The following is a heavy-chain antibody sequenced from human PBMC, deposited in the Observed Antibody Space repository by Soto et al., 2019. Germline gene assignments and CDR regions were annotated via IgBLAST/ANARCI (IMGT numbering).Heavy chain of an antibody. Sequence: QVQLVESGGGVVQPGRSLRLSCAVSGFTFSSYGMHWVRQAPGKGLEWVAHISYDGSNEHYVDSVKGRFTISRDNSKNTLYLQMNSLRAEDTAVYYCAKDTYYHDWSGYYIFDYWGQGTLVTVSS. CDR2: ISYDGSNE. V-gene: IGHV3-30*18. CDR3: AKDTYYHDWSGYYIFDY. D-gene: IGHD3-22*01. CDR1: GFTFSSYG. J-gene: IGHJ4*02.